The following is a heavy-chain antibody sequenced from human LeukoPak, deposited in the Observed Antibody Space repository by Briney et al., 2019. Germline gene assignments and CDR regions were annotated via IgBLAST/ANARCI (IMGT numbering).Heavy chain of an antibody. D-gene: IGHD3-22*01. V-gene: IGHV4-30-4*08. CDR1: GGSISSGDYY. CDR2: IYYRGST. Sequence: PSQTLSLTCTVSGGSISSGDYYWSWIRQPPGKGLEWIVYIYYRGSTYYNPSLKSRVTMSVDTSKNQFSLKLSSVTAADTAVYYCARGYDPYHYDSSGYYGRGQFDPWGQGTLVTVSS. CDR3: ARGYDPYHYDSSGYYGRGQFDP. J-gene: IGHJ5*02.